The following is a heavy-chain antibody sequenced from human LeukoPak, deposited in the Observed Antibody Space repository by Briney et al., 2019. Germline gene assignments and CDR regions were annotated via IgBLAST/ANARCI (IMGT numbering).Heavy chain of an antibody. D-gene: IGHD5-24*01. Sequence: GASVKVSCKASGYAFTGYYMHWVRQAPGQGLEWMGRINPNSGGTNYAQKFQGRVTMTRDTSISTAYMELSRLRSDDTAVYYCASVDGYNSNFDYWGQGTLVTVSS. V-gene: IGHV1-2*06. CDR3: ASVDGYNSNFDY. J-gene: IGHJ4*02. CDR2: INPNSGGT. CDR1: GYAFTGYY.